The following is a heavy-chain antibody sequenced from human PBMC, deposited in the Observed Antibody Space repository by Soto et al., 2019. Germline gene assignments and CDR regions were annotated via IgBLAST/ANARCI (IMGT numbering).Heavy chain of an antibody. CDR2: IWYDGSNK. D-gene: IGHD2-2*01. J-gene: IGHJ6*03. V-gene: IGHV3-33*01. Sequence: PSKVLEWVPVIWYDGSNKYYADSVKGRFIITRDNSKNTMYLQMNSLRAEDTDVYYCARDIEQYCSSNSCYAGVVVWGTGTTVTV. CDR3: ARDIEQYCSSNSCYAGVVV.